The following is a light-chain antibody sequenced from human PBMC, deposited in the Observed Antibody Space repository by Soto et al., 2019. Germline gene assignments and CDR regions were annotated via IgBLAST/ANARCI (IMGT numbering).Light chain of an antibody. CDR1: SSNIGKNY. CDR3: GTWDTSLSAVV. V-gene: IGLV1-51*01. J-gene: IGLJ2*01. CDR2: DTN. Sequence: QSVLTQPPSVSAAPGQKVTISCSGASSNIGKNYVSWYQQLPGAAPKLVIFDTNKRPSGIPARFSGSKSGTSAALDITALQTGDEADYYCGTWDTSLSAVVFGGGTKPTVL.